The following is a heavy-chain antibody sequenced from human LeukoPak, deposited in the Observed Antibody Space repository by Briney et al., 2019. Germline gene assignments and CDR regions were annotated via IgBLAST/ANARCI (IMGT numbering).Heavy chain of an antibody. CDR1: GFTFSGYW. Sequence: QAGGSLRLSCAASGFTFSGYWMHWVRQAPGKGLVWVARIKYDGSYTNYADSAKGRFAISRDNAKNTLYLQLNSLRAEDTAVYYCARRDYFDDWGQGTLVTVPS. CDR2: IKYDGSYT. J-gene: IGHJ4*02. CDR3: ARRDYFDD. V-gene: IGHV3-74*01.